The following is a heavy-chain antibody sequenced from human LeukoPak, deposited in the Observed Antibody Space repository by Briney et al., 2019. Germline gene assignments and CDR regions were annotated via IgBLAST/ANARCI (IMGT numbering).Heavy chain of an antibody. Sequence: SQTLSLPCTVSGGSISSGDYYWGWIRQPPGKGLEWIGSIYYSGSTYYNPSLKSRVTISVDTSKNQFSLKLSSVTAADTAVYYCARQYYDFWSGSAPHWFDPWGQGTLVTVSS. D-gene: IGHD3-3*01. CDR3: ARQYYDFWSGSAPHWFDP. CDR1: GGSISSGDYY. J-gene: IGHJ5*02. V-gene: IGHV4-39*01. CDR2: IYYSGST.